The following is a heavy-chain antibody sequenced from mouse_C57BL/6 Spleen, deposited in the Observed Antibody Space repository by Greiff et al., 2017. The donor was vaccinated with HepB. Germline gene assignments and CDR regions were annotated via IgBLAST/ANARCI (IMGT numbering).Heavy chain of an antibody. Sequence: QVQLQQPGAELVRPGTSVKLSCKASGYTFTSYWMHWVKQRPGQGLEWIGVIDPSDSYTNYNQKFKGKATLTVDTSSSTAYMQLSSLTSEDSAVYYCARSNDGYWGQGTTHTVSS. D-gene: IGHD2-3*01. CDR3: ARSNDGY. CDR1: GYTFTSYW. J-gene: IGHJ2*01. CDR2: IDPSDSYT. V-gene: IGHV1-59*01.